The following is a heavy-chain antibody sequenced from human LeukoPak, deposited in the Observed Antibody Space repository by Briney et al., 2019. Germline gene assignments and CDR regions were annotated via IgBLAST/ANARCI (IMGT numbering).Heavy chain of an antibody. D-gene: IGHD3-22*01. Sequence: GGTLRLSCAASGFTFSTYWMSWVRQAPGKGLEWVANIKEDGSEKYYGDSVKGRFTISRDNAKNSLYLEMNSLRVEDTAVYYCARDSSGYQWGQGTLVTVSS. CDR2: IKEDGSEK. J-gene: IGHJ4*02. V-gene: IGHV3-7*01. CDR3: ARDSSGYQ. CDR1: GFTFSTYW.